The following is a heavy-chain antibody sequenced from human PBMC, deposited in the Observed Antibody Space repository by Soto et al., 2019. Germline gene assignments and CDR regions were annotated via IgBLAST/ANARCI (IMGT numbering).Heavy chain of an antibody. D-gene: IGHD5-12*01. Sequence: QVQLVQSGAEEKKPGASVKVSCKASGYTFTGYAMHWVRQAHGQSLEWMGWINAGNGNTKYSQRFQGRVTITRDTSASTAYMELSSLRSEDTAVYYCARAVAVPADFDYWGQGTLVTVSS. CDR3: ARAVAVPADFDY. V-gene: IGHV1-3*05. CDR1: GYTFTGYA. J-gene: IGHJ4*02. CDR2: INAGNGNT.